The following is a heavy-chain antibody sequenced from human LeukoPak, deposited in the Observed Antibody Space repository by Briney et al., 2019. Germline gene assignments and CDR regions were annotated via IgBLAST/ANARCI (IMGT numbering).Heavy chain of an antibody. Sequence: SETLSLTCAVYGGSFSGYYWSWIRQPPGKGLEWIGEINHSGSTNYNPSLKSRVTISVDTSKNQFSLKLSSVTAADTAVYYCARGSRRYFDSLFRFDYWGRGTLVTVSS. CDR3: ARGSRRYFDSLFRFDY. J-gene: IGHJ4*02. D-gene: IGHD3-9*01. CDR1: GGSFSGYY. V-gene: IGHV4-34*01. CDR2: INHSGST.